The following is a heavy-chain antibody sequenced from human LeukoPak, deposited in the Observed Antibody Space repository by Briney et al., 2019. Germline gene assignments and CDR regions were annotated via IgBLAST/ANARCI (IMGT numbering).Heavy chain of an antibody. V-gene: IGHV4-61*02. J-gene: IGHJ4*02. CDR1: GVSITSGTYY. CDR3: ARASETAMVTL. Sequence: SQTLSLTCTVSGVSITSGTYYWTWIRQPAGKGLEWIGRIYSTGRVNYNPSLKSRITMLLDTSKNHISLKVTSVTAADTAIYFCARASETAMVTLWGQGTLVTVSS. CDR2: IYSTGRV. D-gene: IGHD5-18*01.